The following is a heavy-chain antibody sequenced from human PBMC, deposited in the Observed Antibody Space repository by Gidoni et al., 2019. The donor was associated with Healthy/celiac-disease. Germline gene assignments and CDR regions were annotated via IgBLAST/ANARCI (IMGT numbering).Heavy chain of an antibody. CDR3: TQSLNDFWSGPTFDY. CDR1: RYTFTGYY. V-gene: IGHV1-2*02. D-gene: IGHD3-3*01. CDR2: INPNSGGT. Sequence: QVQLVQSGAAVTKPGASVKVSCKASRYTFTGYYMHWVRQAPGQGLEWMGWINPNSGGTNYAQKFQGRVTMTRDTSISTAYMELSRLRSDDTAVYYCTQSLNDFWSGPTFDYWGQGTLVTVSS. J-gene: IGHJ4*02.